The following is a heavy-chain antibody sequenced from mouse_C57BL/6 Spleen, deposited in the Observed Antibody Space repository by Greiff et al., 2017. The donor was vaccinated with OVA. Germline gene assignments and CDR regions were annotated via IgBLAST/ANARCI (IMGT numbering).Heavy chain of an antibody. V-gene: IGHV10-1*01. J-gene: IGHJ4*01. CDR2: IRSKSNNYAT. D-gene: IGHD3-3*01. Sequence: VQLKESGGGLVQPKGSLKLSCAASGFSFNTYAMNWVRQAPGKGLEWVARIRSKSNNYATYYADSVKDRFTISRDDSESMLYLQMNNLKTEDTAMYYCVIGDYYYAMDYWGQGTSVTVSS. CDR1: GFSFNTYA. CDR3: VIGDYYYAMDY.